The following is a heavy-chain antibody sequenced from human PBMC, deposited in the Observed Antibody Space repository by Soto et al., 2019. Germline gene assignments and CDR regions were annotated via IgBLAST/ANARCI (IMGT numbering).Heavy chain of an antibody. CDR2: IYHSGST. CDR1: AYSVSSGYY. J-gene: IGHJ4*02. Sequence: PSETLSLTCGVSAYSVSSGYYWGWIRQPPGKGLEWIGSIYHSGSTYYNPSLKSRVTISVDTSKNQFSLKVTSVTAADTALYYCARQQGKIPRSAVVPGGPMDYWGQGTLVT. CDR3: ARQQGKIPRSAVVPGGPMDY. V-gene: IGHV4-38-2*01. D-gene: IGHD2-2*01.